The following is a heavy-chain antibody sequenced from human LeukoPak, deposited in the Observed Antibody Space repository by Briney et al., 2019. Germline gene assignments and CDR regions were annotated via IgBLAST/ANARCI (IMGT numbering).Heavy chain of an antibody. Sequence: PGGSLRLSCAVWVFLFRFYEMNGLRQAPGKGLEWVSNIGSSGTTIYYADSVKGRFSISRDNAKSSLYLQMNSLRVEDTAFYYFALLAVDSDFHYWGQGALVTVSS. D-gene: IGHD6-19*01. V-gene: IGHV3-48*03. CDR1: VFLFRFYE. CDR3: ALLAVDSDFHY. CDR2: IGSSGTTI. J-gene: IGHJ4*02.